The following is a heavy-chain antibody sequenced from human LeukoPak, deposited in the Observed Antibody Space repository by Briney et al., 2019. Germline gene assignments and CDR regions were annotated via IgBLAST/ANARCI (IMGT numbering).Heavy chain of an antibody. Sequence: KPSETLSLTCTVSGGSISSSSYYWGWIRQPPGKGLEWIGSIYYSGSTYYNPSLKSRVTISVDTSKNQFSLKLSSVTAADTAVYYRASLSTRGSSSSPYWGQGTLVTVSS. D-gene: IGHD6-13*01. CDR2: IYYSGST. V-gene: IGHV4-39*07. CDR3: ASLSTRGSSSSPY. J-gene: IGHJ4*02. CDR1: GGSISSSSYY.